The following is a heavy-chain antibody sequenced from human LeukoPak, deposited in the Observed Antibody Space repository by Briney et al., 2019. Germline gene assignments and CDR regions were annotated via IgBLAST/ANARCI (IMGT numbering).Heavy chain of an antibody. CDR2: IYSIAGGGYT. CDR1: GFTVTSHY. Sequence: GGSLRLSCEVSGFTVTSHYMSWVRQAPGKGLEWVSLIYSIAGGGYTYYIDSVKGRFTFSRDNSKNTLFLQMNSLRVEDTAVYYCARDPFDNSVHYWGQGTLVTVSS. D-gene: IGHD3-22*01. V-gene: IGHV3-66*01. J-gene: IGHJ4*02. CDR3: ARDPFDNSVHY.